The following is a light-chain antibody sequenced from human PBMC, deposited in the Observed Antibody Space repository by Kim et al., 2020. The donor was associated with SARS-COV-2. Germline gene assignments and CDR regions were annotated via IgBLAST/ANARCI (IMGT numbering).Light chain of an antibody. CDR3: QKYNSAPQT. J-gene: IGKJ1*01. CDR1: QGISNY. CDR2: AAS. V-gene: IGKV1-27*01. Sequence: ASVGDRGTITCRARQGISNYLAWYQQKPGKVPKLLIYAASALQSGVPSRFSGSGSGTDFTLTISSLQPEDVAAYYCQKYNSAPQTFGQGTKVDIK.